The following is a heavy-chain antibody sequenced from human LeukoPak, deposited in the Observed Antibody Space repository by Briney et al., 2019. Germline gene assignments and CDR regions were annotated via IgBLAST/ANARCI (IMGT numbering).Heavy chain of an antibody. Sequence: ASVKVSCKASGYTFTYYYMHWVRQAPGQGLEWMGIINPSGGSTSYAQKFQGRVTMTRDMSTSTDYMELSSLRSEDTAVYYCARDNSVEDTAWWFDPWGQGTLVTVSS. J-gene: IGHJ5*02. CDR1: GYTFTYYY. CDR2: INPSGGST. V-gene: IGHV1-46*01. CDR3: ARDNSVEDTAWWFDP. D-gene: IGHD4-23*01.